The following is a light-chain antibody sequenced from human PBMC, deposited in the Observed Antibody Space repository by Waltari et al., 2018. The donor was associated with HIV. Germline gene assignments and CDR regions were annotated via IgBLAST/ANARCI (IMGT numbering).Light chain of an antibody. CDR2: EDN. CDR3: CSYGGFTTYV. Sequence: QSALTQPASVSGSPGQSITIPCIGTSSAVGGYSLVSWYQHHPGQAPQLLIFEDNGRPSGVSNRFAASKSGTTASLTISGLLAEDAADYYCCSYGGFTTYVFGSGTKVTVL. V-gene: IGLV2-23*01. CDR1: SSAVGGYSL. J-gene: IGLJ1*01.